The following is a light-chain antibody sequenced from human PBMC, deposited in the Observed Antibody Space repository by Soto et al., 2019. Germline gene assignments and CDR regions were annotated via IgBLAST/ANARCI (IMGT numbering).Light chain of an antibody. V-gene: IGKV3D-15*01. CDR2: GAS. J-gene: IGKJ1*01. Sequence: EIVMTQSPATLSVSPGERVTLPCRASQSVSSNLAWYQQKPGQAPRLLIYGASTRATGIPARFSGSGSGTEFTLTISSLQSEDFAVYYCQQYNNWPLTFGQGTKVDIK. CDR1: QSVSSN. CDR3: QQYNNWPLT.